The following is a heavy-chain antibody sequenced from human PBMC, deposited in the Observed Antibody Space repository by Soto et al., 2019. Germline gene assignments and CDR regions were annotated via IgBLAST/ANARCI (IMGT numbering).Heavy chain of an antibody. V-gene: IGHV1-2*02. CDR2: INPATGAA. CDR1: GYPVTAYY. J-gene: IGHJ3*02. D-gene: IGHD3-3*01. Sequence: QLHLVQSGAVVKKPGASVTVSCSASGYPVTAYYMHWVRQAPGRGLEWMGGINPATGAAKYTQTFQCRVTMTRDTSTSTVFMELSGLTSEDTAVFYCARGGGVGVAGSAAFDMWGQWTLVTVSS. CDR3: ARGGGVGVAGSAAFDM.